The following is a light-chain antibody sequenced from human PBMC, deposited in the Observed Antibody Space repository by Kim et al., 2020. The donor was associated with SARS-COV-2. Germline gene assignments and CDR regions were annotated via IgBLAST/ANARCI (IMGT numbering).Light chain of an antibody. CDR1: RSIAGL. CDR3: QQYRCNPWA. V-gene: IGKV1-5*01. Sequence: DIQMTQSPSTLSASVGDRVTITCRASRSIAGLLALYQQKPGQAPKHLIYDASTLKSGVPSRLTGSGSGTEFTLTTSSLQPDDFATYYCQQYRCNPWAFGEGTKVDIK. CDR2: DAS. J-gene: IGKJ1*01.